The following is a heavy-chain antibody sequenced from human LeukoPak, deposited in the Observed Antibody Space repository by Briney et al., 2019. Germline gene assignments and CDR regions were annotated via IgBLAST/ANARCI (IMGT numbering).Heavy chain of an antibody. CDR3: ARGRGFVDY. D-gene: IGHD5-12*01. CDR2: INSDGSST. CDR1: GFTFSTYW. J-gene: IGHJ4*02. V-gene: IGHV3-74*01. Sequence: GGSLRLSCAASGFTFSTYWMHWVRQAPGKGLVWVSRINSDGSSTSHADSVKGRFTTSRDNAKNTLYLQMNTLRIEDTAVYYCARGRGFVDYWGQGTLVTVSS.